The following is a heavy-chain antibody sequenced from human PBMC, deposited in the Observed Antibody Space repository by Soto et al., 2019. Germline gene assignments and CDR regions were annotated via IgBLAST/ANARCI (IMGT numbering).Heavy chain of an antibody. V-gene: IGHV3-49*03. CDR3: NTDAAMVSVLGYYFDY. J-gene: IGHJ4*02. D-gene: IGHD5-18*01. CDR2: FRSKAYGGTT. CDR1: GFTFGDFA. Sequence: PGGSLRLSCTTSGFTFGDFAMSWFRQAPGKGPEWVGFFRSKAYGGTTEYAASVKGRFTISRDDSKSIAYLQMNSLKTEDTAVYYCNTDAAMVSVLGYYFDYWGQGTLVTVSS.